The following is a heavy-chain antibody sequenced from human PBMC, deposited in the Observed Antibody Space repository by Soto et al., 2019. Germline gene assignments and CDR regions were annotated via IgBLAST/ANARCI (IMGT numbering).Heavy chain of an antibody. CDR1: GYSFTSYW. J-gene: IGHJ6*02. CDR3: ARHWDGSGGSCYSSPYSYYYYGMDV. D-gene: IGHD2-15*01. Sequence: GEALKISCKGSGYSFTSYWIGWVRQMPGKVLEWMGIIYPGDSGTRYSPSFQGQVTISADKSISTAYLQWSSLKASDTAMYYCARHWDGSGGSCYSSPYSYYYYGMDVWGQGXTVTVYS. V-gene: IGHV5-51*01. CDR2: IYPGDSGT.